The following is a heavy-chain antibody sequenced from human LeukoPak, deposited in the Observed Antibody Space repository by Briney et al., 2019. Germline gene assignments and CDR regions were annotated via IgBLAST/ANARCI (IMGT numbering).Heavy chain of an antibody. Sequence: PGGSLRLSCAASGFTFSNYNMNWVRQAPGKGLELVSSISDSSSYIYYADSVKGRFTISRDNAKKSLYLQMNSLRAEDTAVYYCARDPWSSGPPVALDIRGQGTMVTVSS. CDR1: GFTFSNYN. J-gene: IGHJ3*02. V-gene: IGHV3-21*01. CDR3: ARDPWSSGPPVALDI. D-gene: IGHD6-19*01. CDR2: ISDSSSYI.